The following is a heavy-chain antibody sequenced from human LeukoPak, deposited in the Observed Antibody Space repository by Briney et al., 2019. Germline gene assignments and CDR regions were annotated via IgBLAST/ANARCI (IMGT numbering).Heavy chain of an antibody. V-gene: IGHV4-34*01. CDR3: ARDGNEDTRRKHSDY. CDR2: INHSGST. Sequence: SETLSLTCAVYGRSFSGYYWSWIRQPPGKGLEWIGEINHSGSTNYNPSLKSRVTISVDTSKNQFSLKLSSVTAADTAVYYCARDGNEDTRRKHSDYWGQGTLVTVSS. J-gene: IGHJ4*02. CDR1: GRSFSGYY. D-gene: IGHD5-18*01.